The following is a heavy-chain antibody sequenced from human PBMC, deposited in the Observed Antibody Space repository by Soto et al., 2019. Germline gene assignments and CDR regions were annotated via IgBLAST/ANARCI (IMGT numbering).Heavy chain of an antibody. CDR2: IKQDGSEK. V-gene: IGHV3-7*04. D-gene: IGHD6-6*01. CDR1: GFTFSTYW. CDR3: ARVYSSSSGRAMDV. Sequence: EVQLVESGGGLVQPGGSLRLSCAASGFTFSTYWMSWVRQAPGKGLEWVANIKQDGSEKYYVDSVKGRFTISRDNAQNSLLLQMNSLRAEDTAMYYCARVYSSSSGRAMDVWGQGTTVTVSS. J-gene: IGHJ6*02.